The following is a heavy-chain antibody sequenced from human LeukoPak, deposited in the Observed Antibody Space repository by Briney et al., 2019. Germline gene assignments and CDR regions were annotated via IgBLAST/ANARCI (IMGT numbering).Heavy chain of an antibody. J-gene: IGHJ4*02. Sequence: GGSLRLSCAVSGFTFSSYGMHWVRQAPGKGPEWVAVISYDGSNKYYADSVGGRFTISRDNSKNTLFLQMNSLRDEDTAVYYCAKDLYSNYGPADYWGQGNLVAVSS. CDR3: AKDLYSNYGPADY. V-gene: IGHV3-30*18. D-gene: IGHD4-11*01. CDR2: ISYDGSNK. CDR1: GFTFSSYG.